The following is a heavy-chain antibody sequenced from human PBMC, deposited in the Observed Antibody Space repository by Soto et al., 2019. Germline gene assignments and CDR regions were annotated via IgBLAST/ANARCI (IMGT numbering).Heavy chain of an antibody. CDR2: IRSKAYGGTT. J-gene: IGHJ4*02. Sequence: GGSLRLSCTASGFTFGDYAMSWFRQAPGKGLEWVGFIRSKAYGGTTEYAASVKGRFTISRDDSKSIAHLQMNSLKTEDTAVYYCTSHLEWLLADYWGQGTLVTVSS. CDR3: TSHLEWLLADY. CDR1: GFTFGDYA. D-gene: IGHD3-3*01. V-gene: IGHV3-49*03.